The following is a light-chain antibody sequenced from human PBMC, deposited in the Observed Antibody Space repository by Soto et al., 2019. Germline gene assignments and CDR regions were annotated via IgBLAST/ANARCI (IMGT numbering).Light chain of an antibody. Sequence: QSALTQPRSVSGSPGQSVTISCTGSSSDVGGYNYVSWYQQHPGKAPKLIIYDVTERPSGVPERLSGSKSGNTASLTISGLQADDEADYYCSSYSGTHIVAFGGGTKLTVL. CDR3: SSYSGTHIVA. J-gene: IGLJ2*01. CDR2: DVT. V-gene: IGLV2-11*01. CDR1: SSDVGGYNY.